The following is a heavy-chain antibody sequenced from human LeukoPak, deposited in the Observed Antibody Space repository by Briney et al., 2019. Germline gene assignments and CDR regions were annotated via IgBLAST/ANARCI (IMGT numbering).Heavy chain of an antibody. D-gene: IGHD6-19*01. CDR1: GGTFSSYA. CDR2: IIPIFGTA. J-gene: IGHJ4*02. CDR3: ASRGQWPVDLDY. V-gene: IGHV1-69*05. Sequence: SVKVSCKASGGTFSSYAISWVRQAPGQGLEWMGRIIPIFGTANYAQKFQGRVTITTDESTSTAYMELSSLRSEDTAVYYCASRGQWPVDLDYWGQGTLVTVSS.